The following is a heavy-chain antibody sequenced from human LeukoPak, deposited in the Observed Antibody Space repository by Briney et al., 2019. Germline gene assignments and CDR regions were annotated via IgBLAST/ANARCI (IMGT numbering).Heavy chain of an antibody. J-gene: IGHJ4*02. Sequence: GGSLRLSCAASGFTFSSYSMNWVRQAPGKGLEWVSSISSSSSYIYYADSVKGRFTISRDNAKNSLYLQMNSLRAEDTAVYYCASYSSGWSASFYDYWGQGTLVTVSS. D-gene: IGHD6-19*01. CDR1: GFTFSSYS. CDR2: ISSSSSYI. V-gene: IGHV3-21*01. CDR3: ASYSSGWSASFYDY.